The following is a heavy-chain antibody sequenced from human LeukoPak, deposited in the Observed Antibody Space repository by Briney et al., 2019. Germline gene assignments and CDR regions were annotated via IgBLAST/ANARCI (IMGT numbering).Heavy chain of an antibody. Sequence: GESLKISCQGSGSSFTSYWIGWVRQLHGKGLEWMGIIYPGDSDTRYSPSFQGQVTISADKSISTAYLQWSSLKASDTAMYYCAGGSSSPAALDYWGQGTLVTVSS. D-gene: IGHD6-13*01. CDR1: GSSFTSYW. V-gene: IGHV5-51*01. J-gene: IGHJ4*02. CDR2: IYPGDSDT. CDR3: AGGSSSPAALDY.